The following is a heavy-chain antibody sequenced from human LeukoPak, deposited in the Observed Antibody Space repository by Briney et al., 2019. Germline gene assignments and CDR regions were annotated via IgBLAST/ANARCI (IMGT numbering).Heavy chain of an antibody. Sequence: SETLSLTCAVSGGSFSGYYWTWIRQPPGKGLEWIGEINHNGRTNYNPSLKSRVIMSVDTSKNQFSLRLSSVTAADTAVYYCTRDRGQWVVDHWGQGTLVTVSS. CDR2: INHNGRT. J-gene: IGHJ4*02. CDR3: TRDRGQWVVDH. V-gene: IGHV4-34*01. D-gene: IGHD6-19*01. CDR1: GGSFSGYY.